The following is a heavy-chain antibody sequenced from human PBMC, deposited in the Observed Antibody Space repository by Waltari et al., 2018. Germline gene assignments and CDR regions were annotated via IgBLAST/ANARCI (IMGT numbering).Heavy chain of an antibody. Sequence: VQLVQAGAEVKKPGASVKVSCQVSGYTLTALSIHWAGQAPGKGLEWMGGFDPEDGETIYAQKFQCRVTMTEDTSTDTAYMELSSLRSEDTAVYYCATKFPTVTNEYFQHWGQGTLVTVSS. J-gene: IGHJ1*01. V-gene: IGHV1-24*01. D-gene: IGHD4-17*01. CDR1: GYTLTALS. CDR2: FDPEDGET. CDR3: ATKFPTVTNEYFQH.